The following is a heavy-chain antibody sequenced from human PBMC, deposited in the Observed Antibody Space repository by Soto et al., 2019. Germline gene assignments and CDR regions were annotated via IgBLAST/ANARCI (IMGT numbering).Heavy chain of an antibody. CDR3: AREGPRDIWSGLGLDY. V-gene: IGHV3-30-3*01. CDR2: ISYDATKA. CDR1: GFTFVNFA. Sequence: QVQRVESGGGVVHPGESLRLSCATSGFTFVNFALHWVRQVTGKGLEWVAGISYDATKAYYADSVKGQFIISRDSSKNTVFLQMNDLRPEDTAVYCCAREGPRDIWSGLGLDYWGQGTLVTVSS. D-gene: IGHD3-3*01. J-gene: IGHJ4*02.